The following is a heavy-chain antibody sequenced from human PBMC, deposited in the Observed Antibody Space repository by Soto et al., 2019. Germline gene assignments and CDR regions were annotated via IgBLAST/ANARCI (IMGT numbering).Heavy chain of an antibody. CDR1: GGSMSGYY. D-gene: IGHD6-6*01. CDR2: VYYTGST. Sequence: SETLSLTCRVSGGSMSGYYWSWIRQAPGKGLEWIGYVYYTGSTNYNPSLQSRVTISVDTSNKQFSLSLRLVTAADTAVYFCARSIAVPSSHIDHWGQGIRVTVYS. J-gene: IGHJ4*02. CDR3: ARSIAVPSSHIDH. V-gene: IGHV4-59*01.